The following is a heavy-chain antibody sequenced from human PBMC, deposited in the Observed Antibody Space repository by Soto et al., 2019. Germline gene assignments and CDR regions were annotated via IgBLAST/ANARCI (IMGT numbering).Heavy chain of an antibody. V-gene: IGHV3-74*01. Sequence: EVQLVESGGGLVQPGGSLRLSCAASGFTFSSHWLHWVRQAPGKGLVWVERITTDGRSPSYADAVKGRFTISRDNARNTLYLQMDSLRAEDTAVYYCARDTNGLSYWGQGTLVTVSS. D-gene: IGHD2-8*01. CDR3: ARDTNGLSY. J-gene: IGHJ4*02. CDR1: GFTFSSHW. CDR2: ITTDGRSP.